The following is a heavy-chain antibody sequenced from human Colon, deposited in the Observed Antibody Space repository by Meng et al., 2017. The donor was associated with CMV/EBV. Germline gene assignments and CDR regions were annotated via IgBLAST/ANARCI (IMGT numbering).Heavy chain of an antibody. CDR2: IYLSGGT. Sequence: GSFSWCCIRQPPGKGVQWIGFIYLSGGTNYNPSLKSRVTMSVDTSKNHFSLKLSSVTAADTALYYCARTPFIGFCSTTDCFRNWFDSWGQGTLVTVSS. CDR3: ARTPFIGFCSTTDCFRNWFDS. CDR1: GSFS. V-gene: IGHV4-61*03. J-gene: IGHJ5*01. D-gene: IGHD2-2*01.